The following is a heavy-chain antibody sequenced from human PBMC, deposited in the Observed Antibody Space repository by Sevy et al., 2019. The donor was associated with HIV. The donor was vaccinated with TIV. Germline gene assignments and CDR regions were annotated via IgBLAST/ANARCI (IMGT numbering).Heavy chain of an antibody. J-gene: IGHJ4*02. CDR3: ARASGPTVGAYFDY. CDR1: GYSFTAYF. D-gene: IGHD3-10*01. CDR2: ISPNSGGT. Sequence: ASVKVSCRASGYSFTAYFLHWVRQAPGQGLEWMGRISPNSGGTVYAQNLQGRVTMTRDTSGTTAYMEVTRLKSDDTALYYCARASGPTVGAYFDYWGQGTLVTVSS. V-gene: IGHV1-2*06.